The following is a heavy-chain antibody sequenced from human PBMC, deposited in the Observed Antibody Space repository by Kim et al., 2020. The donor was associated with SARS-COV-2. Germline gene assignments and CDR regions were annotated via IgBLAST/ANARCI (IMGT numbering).Heavy chain of an antibody. J-gene: IGHJ4*02. D-gene: IGHD1-1*01. Sequence: SGGNAYYADSVKGRFTISRDNSKITLYLQMDSLRAEDTAVYYCATNWNADYWGQGTLVTVSS. V-gene: IGHV3-23*01. CDR2: SGGNA. CDR3: ATNWNADY.